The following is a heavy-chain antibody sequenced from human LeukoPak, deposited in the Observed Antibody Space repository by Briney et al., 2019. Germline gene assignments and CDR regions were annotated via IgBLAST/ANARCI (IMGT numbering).Heavy chain of an antibody. CDR2: ISYDGSNK. V-gene: IGHV3-30-3*01. CDR1: GFTLSSYA. D-gene: IGHD3-22*01. CDR3: ARVASGAYYQALDY. Sequence: PGRSLRLSCAASGFTLSSYAMHWVRQAPGKGLEWVAVISYDGSNKYYADSVKGRFTISRDNSKNTLYLQMNSLRAEDTAVYYCARVASGAYYQALDYWGQGTLVTVSS. J-gene: IGHJ4*02.